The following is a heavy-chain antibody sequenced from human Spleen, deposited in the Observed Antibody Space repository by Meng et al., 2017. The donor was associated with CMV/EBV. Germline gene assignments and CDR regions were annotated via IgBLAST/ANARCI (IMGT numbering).Heavy chain of an antibody. D-gene: IGHD1-14*01. CDR3: ASHTHYAGNPPGTHNC. Sequence: GGSLRLSCAASGFSFSSYAIHWVRQAPGKGLEWVVVISYDGSNKDYADSVKGRFTISRDNSKNTLYLQMNSLRAEDTAVYYCASHTHYAGNPPGTHNCWGQGTLVTVSS. V-gene: IGHV3-30-3*01. CDR2: ISYDGSNK. CDR1: GFSFSSYA. J-gene: IGHJ4*02.